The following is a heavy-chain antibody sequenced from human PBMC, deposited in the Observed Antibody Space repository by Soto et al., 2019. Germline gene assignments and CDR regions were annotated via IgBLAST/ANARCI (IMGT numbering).Heavy chain of an antibody. V-gene: IGHV4-59*01. Sequence: QVQLQESGPGLVKPSETLSLTCTVSGGSIRSYYWSWIRQPPGKGLEWIGYIYYSGSTNYNPALKSRGTISVATSKNQFSLKLSSVTAADTAVYYCARRYGGNFDYWGQGTLVTVSS. D-gene: IGHD3-16*01. J-gene: IGHJ4*02. CDR2: IYYSGST. CDR3: ARRYGGNFDY. CDR1: GGSIRSYY.